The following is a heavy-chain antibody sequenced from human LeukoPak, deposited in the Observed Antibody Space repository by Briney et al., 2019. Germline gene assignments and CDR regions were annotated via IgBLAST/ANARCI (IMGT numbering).Heavy chain of an antibody. CDR3: ARLDYGANYRNFDY. V-gene: IGHV5-51*01. J-gene: IGHJ4*02. CDR1: GYSFTSYW. D-gene: IGHD4/OR15-4a*01. CDR2: IYPGDSYT. Sequence: GESLKISCKGSGYSFTSYWIGWVRRMPGEGLEWMGIIYPGDSYTRYSPSFQGQVTISADKSISTAYLQWSSLKASDTAMYYCARLDYGANYRNFDYWGQGTLVTVSS.